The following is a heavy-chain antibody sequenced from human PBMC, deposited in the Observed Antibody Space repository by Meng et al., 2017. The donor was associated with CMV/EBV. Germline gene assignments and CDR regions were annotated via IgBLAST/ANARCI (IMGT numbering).Heavy chain of an antibody. CDR2: ISWNSGNV. V-gene: IGHV3-9*01. CDR3: AKGPGYQAAKFYFDY. Sequence: GGSLRLSCTGSGFNFETYAMHWVRQAPGKGLEWVSSISWNSGNVGYADSVEGRFTISRDNAKKFVYLQMNSLRPEDTALYYCAKGPGYQAAKFYFDYWGQGTLVTVSS. D-gene: IGHD6-25*01. J-gene: IGHJ4*02. CDR1: GFNFETYA.